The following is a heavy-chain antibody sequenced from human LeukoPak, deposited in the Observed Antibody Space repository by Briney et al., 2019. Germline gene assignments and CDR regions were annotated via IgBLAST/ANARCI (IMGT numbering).Heavy chain of an antibody. V-gene: IGHV3-23*01. D-gene: IGHD3-22*01. CDR2: ISGSGGST. CDR1: GFTFSSYA. J-gene: IGHJ3*02. Sequence: PGGSLRLSCAASGFTFSSYAINWVRQAPGKGLEWVSAISGSGGSTYCADSVKGRFTISRDNSKNTLYLQMNSLRAEDTALYYCAKASGYYGAAFDIWGQGTMVTVSS. CDR3: AKASGYYGAAFDI.